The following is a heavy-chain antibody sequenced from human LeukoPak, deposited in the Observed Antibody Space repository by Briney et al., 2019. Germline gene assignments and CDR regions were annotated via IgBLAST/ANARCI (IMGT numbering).Heavy chain of an antibody. J-gene: IGHJ4*02. D-gene: IGHD3-9*01. V-gene: IGHV1-2*02. Sequence: ASVKVSCKASGGTFSSYAINWVRQAPGQGLEWMGWINPNSGGTNYAQKFQGRVTMTRDTSISTAYMELSRLRSDDTAVYYCARIETDILTGLQYFDYRGQGTLVTVSS. CDR1: GGTFSSYA. CDR2: INPNSGGT. CDR3: ARIETDILTGLQYFDY.